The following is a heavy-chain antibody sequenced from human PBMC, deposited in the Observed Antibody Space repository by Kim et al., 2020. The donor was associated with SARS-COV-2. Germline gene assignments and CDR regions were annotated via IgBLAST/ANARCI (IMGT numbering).Heavy chain of an antibody. CDR2: IKSRTDGRTI. J-gene: IGHJ4*02. CDR3: TTGYCSGDTCWFDY. Sequence: GGSLRLSCTTSSFTFNNAWMTWVRQAPGKGLEWVGRIKSRTDGRTIDYAAPVKGRFTISRDDSKNTLYLQMNSLKTEDTAFYYCTTGYCSGDTCWFDYWGQGTLVTVSS. CDR1: SFTFNNAW. V-gene: IGHV3-15*01. D-gene: IGHD2-15*01.